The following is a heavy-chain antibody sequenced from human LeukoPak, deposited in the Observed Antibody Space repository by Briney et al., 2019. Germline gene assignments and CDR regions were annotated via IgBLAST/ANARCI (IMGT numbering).Heavy chain of an antibody. CDR1: GGSISSPNYY. D-gene: IGHD6-13*01. Sequence: PSETLSLTCTVSGGSISSPNYYWAWVRQPPGKGQEWIGSISYSVSAHYYPSLKSRVTISVDTSKNQFSLKLSSVTAADTAVYYCARCGLAAAGNNWFDPWGQGTLVTVSS. CDR3: ARCGLAAAGNNWFDP. V-gene: IGHV4-39*07. J-gene: IGHJ5*02. CDR2: ISYSVSA.